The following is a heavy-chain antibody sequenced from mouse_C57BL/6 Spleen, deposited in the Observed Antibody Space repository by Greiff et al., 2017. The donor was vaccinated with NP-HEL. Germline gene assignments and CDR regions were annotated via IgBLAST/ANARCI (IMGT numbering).Heavy chain of an antibody. CDR2: IDPSDSYT. Sequence: QVQLKQPGAELVRPGTSVKLSCKASGYTFTSYWMHWVKQRPGQGLEWIGVIDPSDSYTNYNQKFKGKATLTVDTSSSTAYMQLSSLTSEDSAVYYCARRDGNYGLDYWGQGTTLTVSS. V-gene: IGHV1-59*01. D-gene: IGHD2-1*01. CDR1: GYTFTSYW. J-gene: IGHJ2*01. CDR3: ARRDGNYGLDY.